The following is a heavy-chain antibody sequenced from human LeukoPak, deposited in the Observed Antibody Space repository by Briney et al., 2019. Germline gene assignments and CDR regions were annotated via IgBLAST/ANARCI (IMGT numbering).Heavy chain of an antibody. CDR2: IDPSDSET. V-gene: IGHV5-51*01. CDR1: GHSFTNYW. D-gene: IGHD3-9*01. CDR3: ARLNDILTGPFDY. J-gene: IGHJ4*02. Sequence: GESLKISCKDSGHSFTNYWIAWVRQMPGKGLEWMGNIDPSDSETRHSPSFQGQVTISVDKPISTAYLQWNSLKASDTAMYYCARLNDILTGPFDYWGQGTLVTVSS.